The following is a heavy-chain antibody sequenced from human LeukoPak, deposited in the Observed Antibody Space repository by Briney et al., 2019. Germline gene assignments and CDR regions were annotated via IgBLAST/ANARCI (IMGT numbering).Heavy chain of an antibody. J-gene: IGHJ4*02. Sequence: ASVKVSCKASGYTFTSYYMRWVRQAPGQGLEWMGIINPSGGSTSYAQKFQGRVTMTRDTSTSTVYMELSSLRSEDTAVYYCARDYYDSSGYYYGFGYFDYWGQGTLVTVSS. CDR3: ARDYYDSSGYYYGFGYFDY. D-gene: IGHD3-22*01. V-gene: IGHV1-46*01. CDR1: GYTFTSYY. CDR2: INPSGGST.